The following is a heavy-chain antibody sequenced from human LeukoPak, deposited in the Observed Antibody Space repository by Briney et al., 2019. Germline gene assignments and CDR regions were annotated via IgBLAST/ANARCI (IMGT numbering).Heavy chain of an antibody. J-gene: IGHJ6*02. D-gene: IGHD5-18*01. V-gene: IGHV4-59*01. CDR2: IFYSGST. CDR3: ARDYIAWRRGYSYGPTIPVKDYGMDV. Sequence: SETLSLTCTVSGGSISSYYWSWIRQPPGKGLEWIGYIFYSGSTNYNPSLKSRVTISVDTSKNQFSLKLSSVTAADTAVYYCARDYIAWRRGYSYGPTIPVKDYGMDVWGQGTTVTVSS. CDR1: GGSISSYY.